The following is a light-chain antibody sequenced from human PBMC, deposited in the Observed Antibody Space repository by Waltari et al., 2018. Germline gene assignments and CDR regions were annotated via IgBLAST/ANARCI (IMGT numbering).Light chain of an antibody. CDR3: QQRSSWPLT. CDR1: QSVSHY. J-gene: IGKJ5*01. CDR2: DAF. Sequence: EIVLTQSPATLSLSPGESATLSCRASQSVSHYLAWYQQKPGRPPRLLISDAFNRATGVPARFSGSGSGTDFTLIISSLEPEDFAVYYCQQRSSWPLTFGQGTRLDIK. V-gene: IGKV3-11*01.